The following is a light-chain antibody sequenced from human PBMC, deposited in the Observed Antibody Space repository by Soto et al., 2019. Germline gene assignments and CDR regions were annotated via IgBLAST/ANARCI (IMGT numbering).Light chain of an antibody. CDR2: EVS. CDR1: SSDIGGYNY. Sequence: QSVLPQPASVSGSPGQSITISCTGTSSDIGGYNYVSWYQQYPGKAPKLMIYEVSNRPSGVSSRFSGSKSGNTASLTISGLQADDEADYYCSSFTSTSTLVFGGGTKVTVL. J-gene: IGLJ3*02. CDR3: SSFTSTSTLV. V-gene: IGLV2-14*01.